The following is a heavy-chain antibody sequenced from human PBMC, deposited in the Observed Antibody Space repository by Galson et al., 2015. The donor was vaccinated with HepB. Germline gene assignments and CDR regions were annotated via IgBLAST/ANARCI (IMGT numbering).Heavy chain of an antibody. Sequence: SLRLSCAASGFTFSSYWMSWVRQAPGKGLEWVANIKQDGSEKYYVDSVKGRFTISRDNAKNSLYLQMNSLRAEDTAVYYCARAMTYSSSWYRSYYYYGMDVWGQGTPVTVSS. CDR2: IKQDGSEK. CDR3: ARAMTYSSSWYRSYYYYGMDV. J-gene: IGHJ6*02. CDR1: GFTFSSYW. D-gene: IGHD6-13*01. V-gene: IGHV3-7*01.